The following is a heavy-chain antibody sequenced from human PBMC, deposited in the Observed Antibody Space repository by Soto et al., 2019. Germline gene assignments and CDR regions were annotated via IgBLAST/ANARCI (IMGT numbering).Heavy chain of an antibody. CDR1: GFTVSSKY. CDR3: ARAPNYYDSSGYLLPSPFSFDY. J-gene: IGHJ4*02. Sequence: PGGSLRLSCAASGFTVSSKYMSWVRQAPGKGLEWVAVIWYDGSNKYYADSVKGRFTISRDNSKNTLYLQMNSLRAEDTAVYYCARAPNYYDSSGYLLPSPFSFDYWGQGTLVTVSS. V-gene: IGHV3-33*08. D-gene: IGHD3-22*01. CDR2: IWYDGSNK.